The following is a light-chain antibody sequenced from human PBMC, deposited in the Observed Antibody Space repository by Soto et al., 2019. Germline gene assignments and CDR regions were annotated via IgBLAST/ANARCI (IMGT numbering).Light chain of an antibody. J-gene: IGKJ3*01. CDR3: QQYNTYPFT. V-gene: IGKV1-16*02. Sequence: DIQMTQSPSSLSASVGDRVTITCRASQGVNNYLAWFQQKPGMAPMSLIYAASRLQSGVPSKFSGSGFGTDFTLTISSLQPEDFATYYCQQYNTYPFTFGPGTKVDF. CDR1: QGVNNY. CDR2: AAS.